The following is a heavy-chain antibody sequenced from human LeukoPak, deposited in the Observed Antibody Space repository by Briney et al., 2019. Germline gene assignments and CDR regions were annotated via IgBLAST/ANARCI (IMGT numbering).Heavy chain of an antibody. CDR1: GDSISSSSSY. V-gene: IGHV4-39*01. CDR2: IFYSGST. D-gene: IGHD6-13*01. Sequence: PSETLSLTCTVSGDSISSSSSYWGWIRQPPGKGLEWIGSIFYSGSTFYNPSLKSRVTISVDTSKNQFSLKLSSVTAADTAVYYCAVMYSSSWYWFDPWGQGTLVTVSS. J-gene: IGHJ5*02. CDR3: AVMYSSSWYWFDP.